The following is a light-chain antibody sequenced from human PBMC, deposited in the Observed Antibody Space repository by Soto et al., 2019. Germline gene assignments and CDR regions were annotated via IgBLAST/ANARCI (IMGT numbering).Light chain of an antibody. CDR2: NNN. CDR3: ASWDDSLNGVT. J-gene: IGLJ2*01. V-gene: IGLV1-44*01. Sequence: QSVLTQPPSASGTPGQGVTISCSGSSSNIGGNTVSWYQQFPGTAPKLLIYNNNQRPSGVPDRLSGSRSGTSASLVISGLQSEDEAFYYCASWDDSLNGVTFGGGTKLTVL. CDR1: SSNIGGNT.